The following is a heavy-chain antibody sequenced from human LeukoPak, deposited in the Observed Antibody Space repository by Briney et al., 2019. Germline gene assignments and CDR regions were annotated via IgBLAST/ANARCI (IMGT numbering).Heavy chain of an antibody. Sequence: GGSLRLSCAASGFTFSSYGMHWVRQAPGKGLEWVAVISYDGSNKYYADSVKGRFTISRDNSKNTLYLQMNSLRAEDTAVYYCAKRMEAGLTGDSLPAFDIWGQGTMVTVSS. CDR3: AKRMEAGLTGDSLPAFDI. CDR2: ISYDGSNK. D-gene: IGHD7-27*01. V-gene: IGHV3-30*18. CDR1: GFTFSSYG. J-gene: IGHJ3*02.